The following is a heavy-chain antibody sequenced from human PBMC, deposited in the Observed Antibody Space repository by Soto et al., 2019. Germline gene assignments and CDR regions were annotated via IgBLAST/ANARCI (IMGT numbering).Heavy chain of an antibody. CDR2: IYPGDSDT. CDR3: MRAGRARYGGYFDY. CDR1: GYSFTGYW. V-gene: IGHV5-51*01. Sequence: LGESLKISCNGSGYSFTGYWIAWVRQMPGNGLEWMGIIYPGDSDTRYSPSFEGQVTISADKSISTAYLQWSSLKASDTAIYYCMRAGRARYGGYFDYWGQGTLVTVSS. J-gene: IGHJ4*02. D-gene: IGHD5-18*01.